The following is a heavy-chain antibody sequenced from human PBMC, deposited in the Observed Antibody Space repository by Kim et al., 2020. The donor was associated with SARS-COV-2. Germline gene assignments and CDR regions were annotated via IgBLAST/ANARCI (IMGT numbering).Heavy chain of an antibody. D-gene: IGHD2-2*02. Sequence: SVNGRFTISRDNAKNSLYLQMNSLRAEDTALYYCTRAYCSSTNCYIVYWGQGTLVTVSS. V-gene: IGHV3-9*01. J-gene: IGHJ4*02. CDR3: TRAYCSSTNCYIVY.